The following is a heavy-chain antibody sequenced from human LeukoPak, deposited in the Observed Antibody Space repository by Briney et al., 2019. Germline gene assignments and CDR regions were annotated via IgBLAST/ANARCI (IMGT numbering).Heavy chain of an antibody. Sequence: GGSLRLSCAASGFTFSDYWMYWVRQPPGEGLVWISNINEYGTTTYADSVKGRFTVSRDNAKNSLYLQMNSLRAEDTAVYYCARGPSGSYHHRDYYYYGMDVWGQGTTVTVSS. J-gene: IGHJ6*02. CDR2: INEYGTT. D-gene: IGHD3-10*01. V-gene: IGHV3-74*03. CDR1: GFTFSDYW. CDR3: ARGPSGSYHHRDYYYYGMDV.